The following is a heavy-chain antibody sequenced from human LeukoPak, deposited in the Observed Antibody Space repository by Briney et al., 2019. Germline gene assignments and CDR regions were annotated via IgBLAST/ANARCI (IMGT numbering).Heavy chain of an antibody. J-gene: IGHJ5*02. CDR1: GGSISSYY. V-gene: IGHV4-59*01. D-gene: IGHD6-19*01. Sequence: PSETLSLTCTVSGGSISSYYWSWIRQPPGKGLEWIGYIYYSGSTNYNPSLKSRVTISVDTSKNQFSLKLSSVTAADTAVYYCARVRPQGIAVFPTPSWFDPWGQGTLVTVSS. CDR3: ARVRPQGIAVFPTPSWFDP. CDR2: IYYSGST.